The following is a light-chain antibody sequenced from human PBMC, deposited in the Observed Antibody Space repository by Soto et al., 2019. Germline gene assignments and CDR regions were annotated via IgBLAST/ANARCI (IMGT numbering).Light chain of an antibody. J-gene: IGKJ2*01. CDR1: QSVSSSY. V-gene: IGKV3-20*01. CDR2: GAS. CDR3: HQYGNSYT. Sequence: EVVLTQSPGTLSLSTGERATLSCRASQSVSSSYLAWYQQKPGQAPRLLIYGASSRATGIPDRFSGSGSGTDFTLTISRLEPEDLAVYYCHQYGNSYTFGQGTKVDIK.